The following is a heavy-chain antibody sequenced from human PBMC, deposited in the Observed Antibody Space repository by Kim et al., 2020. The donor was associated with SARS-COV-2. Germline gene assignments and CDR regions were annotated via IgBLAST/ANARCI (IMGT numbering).Heavy chain of an antibody. CDR1: GFSFATSW. J-gene: IGHJ4*02. D-gene: IGHD4-17*01. V-gene: IGHV3-7*05. CDR2: IRKEGRDK. CDR3: ASIDYGDSY. Sequence: GGSLRLSCAASGFSFATSWMTWVRQAPGKGLEWVARIRKEGRDKYYVDSVKGRFIISRDNARNSVFLQMNSLRAEDTAIYYCASIDYGDSYWSQGTLVTVSS.